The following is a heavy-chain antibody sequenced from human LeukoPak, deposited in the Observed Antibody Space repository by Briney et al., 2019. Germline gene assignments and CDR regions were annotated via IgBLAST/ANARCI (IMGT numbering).Heavy chain of an antibody. V-gene: IGHV3-30*02. D-gene: IGHD5-12*01. CDR2: IRYDGTKN. J-gene: IGHJ4*02. CDR1: GFGFSYFG. CDR3: AKDRYEYYFDY. Sequence: PGGSLTLSCATSGFGFSYFGMHWFRGAPGRGRDWVAFIRYDGTKNYYADSVKGRFTISRDNSRDTLYMQMNSLRAEDTAVYYCAKDRYEYYFDYWGQGTLVTVSS.